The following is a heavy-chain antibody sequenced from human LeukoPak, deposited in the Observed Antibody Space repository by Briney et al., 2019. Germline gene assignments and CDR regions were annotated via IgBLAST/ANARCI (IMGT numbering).Heavy chain of an antibody. Sequence: GGSLRLSCAASGFPFSSYAMSWVRQAPGKGLEWVSVVSGSGGGTYYADSVKGRFAISGDNSKNTVYLQMNSLRAEDTAVYYCGKEVERHFDLKYWGQGTLVTVSS. J-gene: IGHJ4*02. CDR1: GFPFSSYA. V-gene: IGHV3-23*01. CDR3: GKEVERHFDLKY. CDR2: VSGSGGGT.